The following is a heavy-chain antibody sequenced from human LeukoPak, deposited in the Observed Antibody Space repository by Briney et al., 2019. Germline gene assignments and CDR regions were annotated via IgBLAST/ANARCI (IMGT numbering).Heavy chain of an antibody. D-gene: IGHD3-16*02. V-gene: IGHV1-8*03. J-gene: IGHJ3*02. CDR1: GYTFTSYD. CDR3: ARSYVWGSYRYFAFDI. Sequence: ASVKVSCKASGYTFTSYDINWVRQATGQGLEWMGWMNPNSGNTGYAQKFQGRVTITRNTSISTAYMELSSLRSEDTAVYYCARSYVWGSYRYFAFDIWGQGTMVTVSS. CDR2: MNPNSGNT.